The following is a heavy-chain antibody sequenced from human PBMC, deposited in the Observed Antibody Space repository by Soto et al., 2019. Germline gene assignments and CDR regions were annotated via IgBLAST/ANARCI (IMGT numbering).Heavy chain of an antibody. D-gene: IGHD3-10*01. CDR1: GYTFTSYD. CDR2: MNPDSGNT. V-gene: IGHV1-8*01. CDR3: ARSVGGSNVNFDY. Sequence: QVQLVQSGAEVRTPGASVKVSCKASGYTFTSYDINWVRQATGQGPEWMGWMNPDSGNTGYVQKFQGRVTMTRNTXIRPAYMELSSLRSEDTAVYYCARSVGGSNVNFDYWGQGTLVTVSS. J-gene: IGHJ4*02.